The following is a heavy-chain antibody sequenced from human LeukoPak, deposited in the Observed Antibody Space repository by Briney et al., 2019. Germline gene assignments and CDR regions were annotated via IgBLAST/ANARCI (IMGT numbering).Heavy chain of an antibody. Sequence: PSETLSLTCTVSGGSISSSSYYWGWIRQPPGKGLEWIGSIYYSGNTYYSPSLKSRVTISVDTSKNQFSLNLTSVTAADTAVYYCAKTRGSTSYAPFDYWGQGTLVTVSS. J-gene: IGHJ4*02. CDR3: AKTRGSTSYAPFDY. V-gene: IGHV4-39*07. CDR1: GGSISSSSYY. D-gene: IGHD6-13*01. CDR2: IYYSGNT.